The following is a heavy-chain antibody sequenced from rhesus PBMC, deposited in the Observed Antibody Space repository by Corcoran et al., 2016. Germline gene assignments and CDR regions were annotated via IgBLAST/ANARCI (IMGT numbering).Heavy chain of an antibody. CDR3: ARGPYNSGSYNDAFDF. D-gene: IGHD1-44*02. CDR1: GGSISSSY. Sequence: QLQLQESGPGLVKPSETLSVTCAVSGGSISSSYWSWIRQAPGKGLEWIGYIYISGSSTHYNPSPKIRVTLSVDTSKNQLSLKLSSVTTADTAVYYCARGPYNSGSYNDAFDFWGQGLRVTVSS. CDR2: IYISGSST. J-gene: IGHJ3*01. V-gene: IGHV4-169*01.